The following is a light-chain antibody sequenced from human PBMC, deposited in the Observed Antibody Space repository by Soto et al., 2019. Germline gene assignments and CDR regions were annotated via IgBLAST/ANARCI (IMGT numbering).Light chain of an antibody. Sequence: EIVLTQSPGTLSVSPGEGATLSCRASQRISVSYLAWYQQKPGQAPRLLIYGSSTRATGIPDRFSGSGSETDFPLTISRLEPEDVAVYYCQQYGGSPWTFGQGTKVEIK. CDR3: QQYGGSPWT. J-gene: IGKJ1*01. CDR1: QRISVSY. CDR2: GSS. V-gene: IGKV3-20*01.